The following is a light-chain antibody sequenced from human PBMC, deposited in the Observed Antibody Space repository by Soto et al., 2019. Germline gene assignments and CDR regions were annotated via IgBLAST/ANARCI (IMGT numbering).Light chain of an antibody. CDR3: GKWDSSLNAYV. V-gene: IGLV1-51*01. CDR1: SSNIGNNY. Sequence: QSALTQPPSVSAAPGQKVTISCSGSSSNIGNNYVSWYQQLPGTAPKLLIYDNNKRPSGIPDRFSGSKSGTSATLGITGLQTGDEADYYCGKWDSSLNAYVFGTGTKVTV. J-gene: IGLJ1*01. CDR2: DNN.